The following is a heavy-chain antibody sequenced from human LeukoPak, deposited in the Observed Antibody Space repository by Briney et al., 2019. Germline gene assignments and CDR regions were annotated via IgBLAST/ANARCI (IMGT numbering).Heavy chain of an antibody. Sequence: ASVKVSCKASGYTFTSYGISWVRQAPGQGLEWMGWISAYNGNTNYAQKLQGRVTMTTDTSTSTDYMELRSMRSEDTAVYYCARGPYGGNSVYAFDIWGQGTMVTVSS. V-gene: IGHV1-18*01. CDR2: ISAYNGNT. CDR3: ARGPYGGNSVYAFDI. CDR1: GYTFTSYG. D-gene: IGHD4-23*01. J-gene: IGHJ3*02.